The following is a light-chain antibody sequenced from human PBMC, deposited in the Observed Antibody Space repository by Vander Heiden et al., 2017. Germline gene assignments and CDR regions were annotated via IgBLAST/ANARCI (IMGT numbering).Light chain of an antibody. J-gene: IGLJ1*01. CDR3: QVWESSSEDV. Sequence: SYVLTQPPSVSVAPGRPARFPCAGHDIESKSVHWDQQKPGQAPLLVVYDDVDRPSGISDRFSGSNSGNTATLTISRVEAGDEADYYCQVWESSSEDVFGSGTRVTVL. V-gene: IGLV3-21*03. CDR2: DDV. CDR1: DIESKS.